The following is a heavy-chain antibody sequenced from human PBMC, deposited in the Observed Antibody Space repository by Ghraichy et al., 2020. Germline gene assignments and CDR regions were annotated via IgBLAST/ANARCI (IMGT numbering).Heavy chain of an antibody. D-gene: IGHD3-22*01. Sequence: GESLNISCSVSGASFSTFAMHWIRQAPGKGLQYVSGISGSGDYIYYADSVKGRFTISRDYSKNTLYFQMTSLRAEDTAVYYCVRDYYHNVVYPWGQGTLVTVSS. V-gene: IGHV3-64D*06. J-gene: IGHJ5*02. CDR2: ISGSGDYI. CDR3: VRDYYHNVVYP. CDR1: GASFSTFA.